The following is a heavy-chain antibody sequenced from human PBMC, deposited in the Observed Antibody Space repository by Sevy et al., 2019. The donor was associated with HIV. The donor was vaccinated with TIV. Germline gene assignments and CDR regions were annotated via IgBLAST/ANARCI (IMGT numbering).Heavy chain of an antibody. Sequence: GGSLRLSCAASGFTFSSYAMHWVRQAPGKGLEWVAVISYDGSNKYYADSVKGRFTISRDNSKNTLYLQMNSLRAEDTAVYYCARGSKYDFWSGYYHPFQYWYFDLWGRGTLVTVSS. CDR1: GFTFSSYA. CDR3: ARGSKYDFWSGYYHPFQYWYFDL. V-gene: IGHV3-30-3*01. D-gene: IGHD3-3*01. CDR2: ISYDGSNK. J-gene: IGHJ2*01.